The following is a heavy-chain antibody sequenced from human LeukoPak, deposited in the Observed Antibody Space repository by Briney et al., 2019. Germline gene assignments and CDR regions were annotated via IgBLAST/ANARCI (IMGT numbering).Heavy chain of an antibody. V-gene: IGHV1-69*04. CDR3: ARGHCSGGSCYPGDY. CDR1: GGTFSSYA. CDR2: IIPILGIA. J-gene: IGHJ4*02. Sequence: ASVKVSCKASGGTFSSYAISWVRQAPGQGLEWMRRIIPILGIANYAQKFQGRVTITADKSTSTAYMELSSLRSEDTAVYYCARGHCSGGSCYPGDYWGQGTLVTVSS. D-gene: IGHD2-15*01.